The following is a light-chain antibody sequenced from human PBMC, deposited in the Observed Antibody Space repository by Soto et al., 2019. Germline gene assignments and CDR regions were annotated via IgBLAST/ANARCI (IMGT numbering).Light chain of an antibody. Sequence: QSALTQPASVSGSPGQSITISCTGTSSDVGGYNYVSWYQQHPGKAPKLMIYEVSNRPSGVSNRFSGSKSGNTASLTISGLQAEDEADYYCSSYTSISTREFGGGTQLTVL. CDR1: SSDVGGYNY. V-gene: IGLV2-14*01. J-gene: IGLJ3*02. CDR3: SSYTSISTRE. CDR2: EVS.